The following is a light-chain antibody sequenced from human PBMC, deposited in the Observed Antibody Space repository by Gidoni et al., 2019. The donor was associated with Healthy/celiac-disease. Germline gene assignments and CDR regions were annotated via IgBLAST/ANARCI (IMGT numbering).Light chain of an antibody. Sequence: EIVLTQSPGTLSLSPGERATLSCRSSQSVSSSYLAWYQQKPGQAPRLLIYGASSRATGIPDRFSGSGYGKDVTLTISRLEPEDFAVYYCKQYGSSPGFTFGPGTKVDIK. CDR3: KQYGSSPGFT. CDR2: GAS. V-gene: IGKV3-20*01. J-gene: IGKJ3*01. CDR1: QSVSSSY.